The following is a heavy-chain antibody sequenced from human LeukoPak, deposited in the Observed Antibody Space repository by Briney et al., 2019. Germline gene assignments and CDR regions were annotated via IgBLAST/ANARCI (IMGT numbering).Heavy chain of an antibody. D-gene: IGHD2-15*01. J-gene: IGHJ3*02. V-gene: IGHV4-39*07. CDR2: IYYSGST. CDR3: ARTTQSIGAFDI. Sequence: KPSETLSLTCTVSGGSISSSSYYWGWIRQPPGKGLEWVGSIYYSGSTYYNPSLKSRVTISVDTSKNRFSLRLRSVTAADTAVYYCARTTQSIGAFDIWGQGTMVTVSS. CDR1: GGSISSSSYY.